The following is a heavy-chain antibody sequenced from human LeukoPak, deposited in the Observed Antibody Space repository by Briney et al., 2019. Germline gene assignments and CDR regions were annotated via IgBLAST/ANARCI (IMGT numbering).Heavy chain of an antibody. V-gene: IGHV4-39*07. CDR3: ARGLGSGSYDY. D-gene: IGHD3-10*01. CDR2: INHSGST. CDR1: GGSISSSSYC. Sequence: PSETLSLTCTVSGGSISSSSYCCSWIRQPPGKGLEWIGEINHSGSTNYNPSLKSRVTISVDTSKNQFSLKLSSVTAADTAVYYCARGLGSGSYDYWGQGTLVTVSS. J-gene: IGHJ4*02.